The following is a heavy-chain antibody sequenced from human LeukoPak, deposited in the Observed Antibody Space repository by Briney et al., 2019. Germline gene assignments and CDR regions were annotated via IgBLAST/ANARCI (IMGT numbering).Heavy chain of an antibody. J-gene: IGHJ5*02. CDR2: IYTSGST. D-gene: IGHD1-7*01. CDR1: GGSISSYY. V-gene: IGHV4-4*07. CDR3: ARPGEGITGTSGKNWFDP. Sequence: SETLSLTCTVSGGSISSYYWSWIRQPAGKGLEWIGRIYTSGSTNYNPSLKSRVTMSVDTSKNQFSLKLSSVTAADTAVYYCARPGEGITGTSGKNWFDPWGQGTLVTVSS.